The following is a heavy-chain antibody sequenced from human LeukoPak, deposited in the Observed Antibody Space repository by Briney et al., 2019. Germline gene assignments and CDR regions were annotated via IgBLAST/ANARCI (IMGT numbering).Heavy chain of an antibody. D-gene: IGHD3-22*01. Sequence: ASVKVSCKASGYTFTSYGISWVRQAPGQGLEWMGWISAYNGNTNYAQKLQGRVTMTTDTSTSTAYMELRSLRSDDTAVYYCAREAVITMIVVVGAFDIWGQGTMVTVSS. CDR2: ISAYNGNT. V-gene: IGHV1-18*01. J-gene: IGHJ3*02. CDR1: GYTFTSYG. CDR3: AREAVITMIVVVGAFDI.